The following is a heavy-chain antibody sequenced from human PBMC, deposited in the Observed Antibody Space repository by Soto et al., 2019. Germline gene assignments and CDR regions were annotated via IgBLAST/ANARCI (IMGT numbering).Heavy chain of an antibody. CDR2: IYSGGST. J-gene: IGHJ4*02. CDR1: GFTVNNNY. CDR3: ARASYYYDSRGYYYRYYFDY. V-gene: IGHV3-66*01. Sequence: GGSLRLSCAASGFTVNNNYISWVRQAPGKGLDWVSVIYSGGSTYYADSVMGRFTISRDNSKNTVHLQMNSLRAEDTAVYYCARASYYYDSRGYYYRYYFDYWGQGALVTVSS. D-gene: IGHD3-22*01.